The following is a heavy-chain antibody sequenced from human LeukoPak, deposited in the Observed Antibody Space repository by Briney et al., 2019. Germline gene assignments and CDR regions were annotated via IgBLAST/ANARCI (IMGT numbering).Heavy chain of an antibody. CDR1: GGSFSGYY. CDR2: IYYSGST. Sequence: ASETLSLTCAVYGGSFSGYYWSWIRQPPGKGLEWIGYIYYSGSTNYNPSLKSRVTISVDTSKNQFSLKLSSVTAADTAVYYCARGDGSIDYWGQGTLVTVSS. D-gene: IGHD3-10*01. CDR3: ARGDGSIDY. J-gene: IGHJ4*02. V-gene: IGHV4-59*01.